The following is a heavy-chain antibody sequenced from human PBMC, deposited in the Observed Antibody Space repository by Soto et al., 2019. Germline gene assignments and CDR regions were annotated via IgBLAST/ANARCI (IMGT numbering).Heavy chain of an antibody. Sequence: QVQLVQSGAEVKKPGASVKVSCKVSGYTLTELSMHWVRQAPGKGLEWMGGFDPEDGETIYAQKFQGRVTMTEDTSTDTAYMELSSLRSEDTAVYYCATTDIVVVTAIRHRQTLFDYWGQGTLVTVSS. D-gene: IGHD2-21*02. CDR3: ATTDIVVVTAIRHRQTLFDY. V-gene: IGHV1-24*01. J-gene: IGHJ4*02. CDR1: GYTLTELS. CDR2: FDPEDGET.